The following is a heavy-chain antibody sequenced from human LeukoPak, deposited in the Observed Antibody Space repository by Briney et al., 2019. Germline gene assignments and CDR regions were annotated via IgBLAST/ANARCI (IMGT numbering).Heavy chain of an antibody. CDR2: ISAYNGNT. CDR3: ARDLDIVVVTATSGWFDP. CDR1: GHTFTSYG. V-gene: IGHV1-18*01. D-gene: IGHD2-21*02. Sequence: GASVKVSCKASGHTFTSYGISWVRQAPGQGLEWMGWISAYNGNTNYAQKLQGRVTMTTDTSTSTAYMELRSLRSDDTAVYYCARDLDIVVVTATSGWFDPWGQGTLVTVSS. J-gene: IGHJ5*02.